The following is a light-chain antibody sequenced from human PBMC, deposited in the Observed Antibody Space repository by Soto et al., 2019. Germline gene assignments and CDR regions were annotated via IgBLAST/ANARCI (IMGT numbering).Light chain of an antibody. J-gene: IGKJ2*03. CDR2: KAY. Sequence: IQMTQSPSTLSASGGDRVSITCRASQTIFGWLAWYHQKPGKAPKLLIYKAYSLESGVPSRYSGSGSGTEFTLTISGLQPDDFATYFCQQYNSYPYSFGQGTKVDIK. V-gene: IGKV1-5*03. CDR1: QTIFGW. CDR3: QQYNSYPYS.